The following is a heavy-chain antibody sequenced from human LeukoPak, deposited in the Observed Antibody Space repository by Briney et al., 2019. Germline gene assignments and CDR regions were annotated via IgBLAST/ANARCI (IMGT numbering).Heavy chain of an antibody. V-gene: IGHV3-21*01. CDR3: ARGLIQKLHYYDSSGCPVD. Sequence: GGSLRLSCAASGFTFSSYSMNWVRQAPGKGLEWVSSISSSSSYIYYADSVKGRFTISRDNAKNSLYLQMNSLRAEDTAVYYCARGLIQKLHYYDSSGCPVDWGQGTLVTVSS. J-gene: IGHJ4*02. CDR1: GFTFSSYS. CDR2: ISSSSSYI. D-gene: IGHD3-22*01.